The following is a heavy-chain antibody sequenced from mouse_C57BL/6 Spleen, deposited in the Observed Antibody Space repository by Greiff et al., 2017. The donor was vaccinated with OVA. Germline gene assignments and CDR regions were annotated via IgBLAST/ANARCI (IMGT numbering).Heavy chain of an antibody. CDR3: ARGYDGYYDWYCDV. CDR2: IYPGDGDT. V-gene: IGHV1-80*01. CDR1: GYAFSSYW. D-gene: IGHD2-3*01. Sequence: VQLQQSGAELVKPGASVKISCKASGYAFSSYWMNWVKQRPGKGLEWIGQIYPGDGDTNYNGKFKGKATLTADKSSSTAYMQLSSLTSEDSAVYFCARGYDGYYDWYCDVWGTGTTVTVSS. J-gene: IGHJ1*03.